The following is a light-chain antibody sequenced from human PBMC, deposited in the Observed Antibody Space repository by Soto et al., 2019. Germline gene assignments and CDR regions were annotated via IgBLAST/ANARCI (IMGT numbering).Light chain of an antibody. CDR3: AVWDDGLNGPL. Sequence: QPVLTQPPSASGTPGQRFTISCSGSSSNIGTNNVNWYQHLPGTAPKLLIYANNQRPSGVPDRFSGSKSGTSASLAISGLQSEDEADYYCAVWDDGLNGPLFGGGTKLTVL. J-gene: IGLJ2*01. CDR1: SSNIGTNN. V-gene: IGLV1-44*01. CDR2: ANN.